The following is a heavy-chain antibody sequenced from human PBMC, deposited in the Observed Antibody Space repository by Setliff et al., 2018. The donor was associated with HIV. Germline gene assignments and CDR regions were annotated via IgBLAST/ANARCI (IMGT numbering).Heavy chain of an antibody. D-gene: IGHD3-22*01. V-gene: IGHV4-4*08. CDR1: GGSISSYY. J-gene: IGHJ6*03. CDR3: ASSPHYYDVKELYYYMDV. CDR2: IYTSGST. Sequence: SETLSLTCTVSGGSISSYYWSWIRQPPGKGLEWVGYIYTSGSTNYNPSLKSRVTISVDTSKNQFSLKLSSVTAADTAVYYCASSPHYYDVKELYYYMDVWGKGTTVTVSS.